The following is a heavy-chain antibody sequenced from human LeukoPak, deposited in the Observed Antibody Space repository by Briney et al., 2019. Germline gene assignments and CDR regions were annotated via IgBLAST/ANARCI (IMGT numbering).Heavy chain of an antibody. Sequence: PSETLSLTCTVSGYSISSGYYWGWIRQPPGKGLEWIGSIYHSGSTYYNPSLKSRVTISVDTSKNQFSLKLSSVTAADTAVYYCARGDCSSTICYSPMDVWGKGTTVTVSS. D-gene: IGHD2-2*01. CDR1: GYSISSGYY. J-gene: IGHJ6*03. CDR2: IYHSGST. V-gene: IGHV4-38-2*02. CDR3: ARGDCSSTICYSPMDV.